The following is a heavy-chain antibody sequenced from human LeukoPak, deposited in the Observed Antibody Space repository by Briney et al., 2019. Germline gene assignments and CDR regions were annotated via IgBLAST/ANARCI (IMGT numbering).Heavy chain of an antibody. CDR2: PYNGGTT. J-gene: IGHJ4*02. Sequence: GGSLRLSCAASGFTVSSYYMSWVRQAPDMGLEWVSVPYNGGTTYYADSVKGRFTISRDNSKNTVYLQMDSLRGEDTAVYYCAREPGTDYRKYYFDYWGQGTLVTVSS. CDR1: GFTVSSYY. CDR3: AREPGTDYRKYYFDY. D-gene: IGHD3/OR15-3a*01. V-gene: IGHV3-53*01.